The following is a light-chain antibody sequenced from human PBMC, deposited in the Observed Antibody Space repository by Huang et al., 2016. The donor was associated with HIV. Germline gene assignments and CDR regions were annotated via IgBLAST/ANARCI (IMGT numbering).Light chain of an antibody. J-gene: IGKJ3*01. V-gene: IGKV1-39*01. CDR3: QQTYSTLT. Sequence: DIQMTQSPSSLSASVGDRVTITCRASQSISTYLNWYQQKPGKAPKLLIYAASTLQSGVPSRFSGSGSGTDFTLTISSLQPEDVATYYCQQTYSTLTFGPGTKWISN. CDR1: QSISTY. CDR2: AAS.